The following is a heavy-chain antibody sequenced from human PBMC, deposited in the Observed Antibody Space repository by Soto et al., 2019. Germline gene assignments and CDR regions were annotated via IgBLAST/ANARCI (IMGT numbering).Heavy chain of an antibody. J-gene: IGHJ2*01. V-gene: IGHV3-74*01. CDR2: INSDGSTA. Sequence: GGSLRLSCAASGFTFSTYWMHWVRQAPGKGLLWVSRINSDGSTAIYADSVKGRFTISRDNAKNTLYLQMNSLRDEDTALYYCARGMGATFFDLWGRGTLVTVSS. CDR3: ARGMGATFFDL. CDR1: GFTFSTYW. D-gene: IGHD1-26*01.